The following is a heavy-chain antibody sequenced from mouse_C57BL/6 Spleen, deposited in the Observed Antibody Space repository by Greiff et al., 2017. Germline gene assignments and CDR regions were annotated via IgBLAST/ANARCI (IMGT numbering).Heavy chain of an antibody. V-gene: IGHV1-80*01. CDR3: ARGSSYVYYAMDY. D-gene: IGHD1-1*01. Sequence: VQLQQSGAELVKPGASVKISCKASGYAFSSYWMNWVKQRPGKGLEWIGQIYPGDGETNYNGKFKGKATLTADKSSSTAYMQLSSLTSEDSAVYFCARGSSYVYYAMDYWGQGTSVTVSS. CDR1: GYAFSSYW. CDR2: IYPGDGET. J-gene: IGHJ4*01.